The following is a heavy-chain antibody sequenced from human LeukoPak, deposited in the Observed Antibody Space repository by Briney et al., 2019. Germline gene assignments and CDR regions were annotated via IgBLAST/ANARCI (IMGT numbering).Heavy chain of an antibody. J-gene: IGHJ6*02. Sequence: GGSLRLSCAASGFTFSSYWMHRVRQAPGKGLVWVSHINSDGSGATYADSVKGRFTISRDNAKNTLYLQMSSLRAEDTALYYCAKLGQQLVSFYGMDVWGQGTTVTVSS. CDR2: INSDGSGA. CDR1: GFTFSSYW. D-gene: IGHD6-13*01. V-gene: IGHV3-74*01. CDR3: AKLGQQLVSFYGMDV.